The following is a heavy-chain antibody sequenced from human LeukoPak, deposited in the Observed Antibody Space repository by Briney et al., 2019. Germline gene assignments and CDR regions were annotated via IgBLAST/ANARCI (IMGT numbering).Heavy chain of an antibody. CDR3: ARQEVAAAGPYYFDY. CDR2: ISYSGST. D-gene: IGHD6-13*01. CDR1: GGSISSSRYY. J-gene: IGHJ4*02. V-gene: IGHV4-39*01. Sequence: PSETLSLTCTVSGGSISSSRYYWAWIRQPPGKGLDWIGSISYSGSTYYNPSLKSRVTISVDTSKNQFSLKLSSVTAADTAVYYCARQEVAAAGPYYFDYWGQGTLVTVSS.